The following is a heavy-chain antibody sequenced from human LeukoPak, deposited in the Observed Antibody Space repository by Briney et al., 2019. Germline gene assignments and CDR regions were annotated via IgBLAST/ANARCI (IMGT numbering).Heavy chain of an antibody. D-gene: IGHD4-17*01. Sequence: SETLSLTCGISGHSTTRGYYWAWFRQSPGKGPEWIATFFQTEKSFYNASLESRVIMSLDTSKNQFSLKLSSVTAADTAVYYCARKGVTTLSFDYWGQGTLVTVSS. V-gene: IGHV4-38-2*01. CDR1: GHSTTRGYY. CDR3: ARKGVTTLSFDY. CDR2: FFQTEKS. J-gene: IGHJ4*02.